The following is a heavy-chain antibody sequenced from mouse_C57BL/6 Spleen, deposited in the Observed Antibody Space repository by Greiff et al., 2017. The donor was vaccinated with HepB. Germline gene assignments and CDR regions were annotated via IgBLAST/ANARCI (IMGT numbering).Heavy chain of an antibody. J-gene: IGHJ1*03. D-gene: IGHD1-1*01. CDR1: GFTFSSYA. Sequence: EVKLMESGEGLVKPGGSLKLSCAASGFTFSSYAMSWVRQTPEKRLEWVAYISSGGDYIYYADTVKGRFTISRDNARNTLYLQMSSLKSEDTAMYYCTRDQGHYYGSSPYWYFDVWGTGTTVTVSS. CDR2: ISSGGDYI. V-gene: IGHV5-9-1*02. CDR3: TRDQGHYYGSSPYWYFDV.